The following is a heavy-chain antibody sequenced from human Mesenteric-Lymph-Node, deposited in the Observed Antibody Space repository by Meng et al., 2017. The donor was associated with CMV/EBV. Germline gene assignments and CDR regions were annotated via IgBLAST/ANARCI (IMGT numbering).Heavy chain of an antibody. D-gene: IGHD3-16*01. V-gene: IGHV3-23*01. J-gene: IGHJ6*02. CDR1: GFTFSSYA. CDR3: AKLGHAAGYFYYDMDV. CDR2: ISGSGGST. Sequence: GGSLRLSCAASGFTFSSYAMSWVRQAPGKGLEWVSAISGSGGSTYYADSVKGRFTISRDNSKNTLYLQMNSLRAEDTAVYYCAKLGHAAGYFYYDMDVWGQGTTVTVSS.